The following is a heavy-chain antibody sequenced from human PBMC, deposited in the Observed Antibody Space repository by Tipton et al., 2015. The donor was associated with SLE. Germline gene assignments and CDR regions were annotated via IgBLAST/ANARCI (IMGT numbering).Heavy chain of an antibody. CDR3: AREFLNPVTTVHYYFDL. CDR2: IYTSGST. Sequence: TLSLTCTVSGGSISHYYWSWFRQPAGKGPEWIGRIYTSGSTEYNPSLKSRVTMSVDTSKNHFSLKLISVTAADTAVYYCAREFLNPVTTVHYYFDLWGRGTLVTVSS. CDR1: GGSISHYY. D-gene: IGHD4-11*01. J-gene: IGHJ2*01. V-gene: IGHV4-4*07.